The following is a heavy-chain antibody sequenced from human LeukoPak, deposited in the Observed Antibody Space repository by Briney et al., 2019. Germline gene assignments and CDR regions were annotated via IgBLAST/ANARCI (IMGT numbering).Heavy chain of an antibody. CDR2: INHSGST. J-gene: IGHJ4*02. CDR3: ARVGYGSGSYYENGLVDY. Sequence: SSETLSLTCAVYGGSFNGYYWSWIRQPPGRGVEWRGEINHSGSTNYNPSLKSRVTISVDTSKNQFSLKLSSVTAADTAVYYCARVGYGSGSYYENGLVDYWGQGTLVTVSS. D-gene: IGHD3-10*01. CDR1: GGSFNGYY. V-gene: IGHV4-34*01.